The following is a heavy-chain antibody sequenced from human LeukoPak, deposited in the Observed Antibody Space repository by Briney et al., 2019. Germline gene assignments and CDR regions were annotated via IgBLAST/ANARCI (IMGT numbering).Heavy chain of an antibody. D-gene: IGHD5-24*01. CDR1: GFTFSSYW. CDR3: ARWKYNYVDAFDI. J-gene: IGHJ3*02. V-gene: IGHV3-74*01. Sequence: PGGSLRLSCAASGFTFSSYWMHWVRQAPGKGLVWVSRINSDGSSTTYADSVKGRFTISRDNAKNTLYLQMNSLRAEATAVYYCARWKYNYVDAFDIWGQGTMVTVSS. CDR2: INSDGSST.